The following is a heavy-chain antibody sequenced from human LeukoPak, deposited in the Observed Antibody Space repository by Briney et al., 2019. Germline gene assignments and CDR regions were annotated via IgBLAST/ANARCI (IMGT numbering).Heavy chain of an antibody. CDR2: ISGDGVND. Sequence: GGSLRLSCAASGFTFRSHAMVWVRQAPGKGLQWVALISGDGVNDYYEDSVKGRFTISRDTSKNTLSLQMKSPRAEDTAVYFCARVAASTFYHFNYMDLWGKGTTVTVSS. V-gene: IGHV3-30*04. CDR3: ARVAASTFYHFNYMDL. J-gene: IGHJ6*04. D-gene: IGHD3-3*02. CDR1: GFTFRSHA.